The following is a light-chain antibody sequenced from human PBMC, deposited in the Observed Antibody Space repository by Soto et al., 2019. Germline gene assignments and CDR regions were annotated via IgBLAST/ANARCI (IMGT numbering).Light chain of an antibody. J-gene: IGKJ1*01. CDR1: QSISSN. CDR3: QKYKKWPPWT. V-gene: IGKV3-15*01. Sequence: EIVMTQSPATLSVSPGERATLSCRTSQSISSNLAWYQQKPGQAPRLLIYGASTRATGIPARFSGSGSGTEFTLTISSLQSEDFAVYYCQKYKKWPPWTFGQGTKVEIK. CDR2: GAS.